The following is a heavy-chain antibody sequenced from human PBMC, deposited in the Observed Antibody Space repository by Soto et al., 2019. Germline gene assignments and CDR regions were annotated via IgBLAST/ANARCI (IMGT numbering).Heavy chain of an antibody. CDR3: ARGGWFVVVTAIPSRWL. D-gene: IGHD2-21*02. V-gene: IGHV1-2*02. J-gene: IGHJ4*02. CDR1: GYTFTGYY. CDR2: INPNSGGT. Sequence: ASVKVSCKASGYTFTGYYMHWVRQAPGQGLEWMGWINPNSGGTNYAQKFQGRVTMTRDTSISTAYMELSRLRSDDTAVYYCARGGWFVVVTAIPSRWLWGQGTLVTVSS.